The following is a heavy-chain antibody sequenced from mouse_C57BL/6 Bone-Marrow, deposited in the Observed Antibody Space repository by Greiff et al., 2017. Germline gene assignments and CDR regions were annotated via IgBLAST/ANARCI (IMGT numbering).Heavy chain of an antibody. J-gene: IGHJ3*01. Sequence: QVQLQQPGAELVKPGASVKLSCKASGYTFTSYWMHWVKQRPGRGLEWIGRIDPTSGGTKYTETFKSKATLTVDKPSSTAYMPLSSLTSEDSAVYYCARCSDGTSWFAYWGQGTLVTVSA. CDR2: IDPTSGGT. D-gene: IGHD2-3*01. CDR1: GYTFTSYW. CDR3: ARCSDGTSWFAY. V-gene: IGHV1-72*01.